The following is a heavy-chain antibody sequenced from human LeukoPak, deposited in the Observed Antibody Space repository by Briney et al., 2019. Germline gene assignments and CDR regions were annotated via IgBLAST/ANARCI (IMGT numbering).Heavy chain of an antibody. CDR1: GFTVSSNY. V-gene: IGHV3-66*01. CDR2: IYSGGST. Sequence: PGGSLRLSCAASGFTVSSNYMSWVRQAPGKGLEWVSVIYSGGSTYYADSVKGRFTISRDNSKNTLYLQMNSLRAEDTAVYYCARGGDGIAVAGSGYWGQGTLVTVSS. J-gene: IGHJ4*02. D-gene: IGHD6-19*01. CDR3: ARGGDGIAVAGSGY.